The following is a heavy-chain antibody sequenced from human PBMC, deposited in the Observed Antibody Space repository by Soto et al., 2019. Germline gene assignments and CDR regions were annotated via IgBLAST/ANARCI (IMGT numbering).Heavy chain of an antibody. Sequence: SETLSLTCAVYGGSFSGYYWSWIRQPPGKGLEWIGEINHSGSTNYNPSLKSRVTISVDTSKNQFSLKLSSVTAADTAVYYCAGRDGYNYFFDYWGQGTLVTVSS. CDR2: INHSGST. J-gene: IGHJ4*02. D-gene: IGHD5-12*01. CDR1: GGSFSGYY. V-gene: IGHV4-34*01. CDR3: AGRDGYNYFFDY.